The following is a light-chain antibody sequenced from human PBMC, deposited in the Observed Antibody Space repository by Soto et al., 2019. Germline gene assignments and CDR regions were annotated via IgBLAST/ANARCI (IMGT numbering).Light chain of an antibody. CDR2: AAS. J-gene: IGKJ2*01. CDR3: KQSYSTPRYT. CDR1: QSISSY. V-gene: IGKV1-39*01. Sequence: DLQMTQSPSSLSASVGDRVTITCRASQSISSYLNWYQQKPGKAPKLLIYAASSLQIGVPSRFSGSGSGTDFTLTISSLQHEDVATYYCKQSYSTPRYTFGQGTKLEIK.